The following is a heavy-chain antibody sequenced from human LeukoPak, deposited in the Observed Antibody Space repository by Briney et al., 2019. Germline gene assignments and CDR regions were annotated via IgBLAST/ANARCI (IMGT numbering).Heavy chain of an antibody. V-gene: IGHV1-18*01. D-gene: IGHD6-19*01. CDR2: ISAYNGNT. J-gene: IGHJ4*02. Sequence: GASVKVSCKASGYTFTSYGISWVRQAPGQGLEWMGWISAYNGNTNYAQKLQGRVTMTTDTSTSTAYMELRSLRSDDTAVYYCARVVDGSGWQDFDYWGQGTLVTVSS. CDR3: ARVVDGSGWQDFDY. CDR1: GYTFTSYG.